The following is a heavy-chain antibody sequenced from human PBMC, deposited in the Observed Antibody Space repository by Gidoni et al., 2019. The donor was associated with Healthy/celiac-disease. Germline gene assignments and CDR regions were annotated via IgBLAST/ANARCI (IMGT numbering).Heavy chain of an antibody. D-gene: IGHD2-15*01. Sequence: QLQLQPSGPGLVKPSETLSLTCAVSGGSISSRSHYWGWLRQPPGKGLEWIGSIYYSGSTYYNPSLKSRVTISVDTSKNQFSLKLSSVTAADTAVYYCARGYCSGGSCYSAMGVGAFDIWGQGTMVTVSS. CDR2: IYYSGST. CDR3: ARGYCSGGSCYSAMGVGAFDI. J-gene: IGHJ3*02. V-gene: IGHV4-39*01. CDR1: GGSISSRSHY.